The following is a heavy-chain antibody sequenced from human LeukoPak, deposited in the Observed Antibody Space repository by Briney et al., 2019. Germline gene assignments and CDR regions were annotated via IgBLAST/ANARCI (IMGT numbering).Heavy chain of an antibody. V-gene: IGHV3-48*04. Sequence: PGGSLRLSCAASGFTFSSYSMNWVRQAPGKGLEWVSYISSSGSTIYYADSVKGRFTISRDNAKNSLYLQMNSLRAEDTAVYYCASRLYSSSWYSDYYYYYMDVWGKGTTVTVSS. J-gene: IGHJ6*03. CDR3: ASRLYSSSWYSDYYYYYMDV. CDR1: GFTFSSYS. CDR2: ISSSGSTI. D-gene: IGHD6-13*01.